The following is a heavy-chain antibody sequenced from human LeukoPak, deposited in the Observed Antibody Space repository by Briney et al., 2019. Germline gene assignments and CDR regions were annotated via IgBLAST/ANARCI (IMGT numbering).Heavy chain of an antibody. J-gene: IGHJ4*02. D-gene: IGHD3-9*01. V-gene: IGHV3-30*18. CDR3: AKEILTGYYLDY. CDR1: GFTFSSYG. Sequence: PGGSLRLSCAASGFTFSSYGMQWVRQAPGKGPEWVAVISYDGSTKYYADSVKGRFTISRDNAKNTLYLQMNSLRAEDTAVYYCAKEILTGYYLDYWGQGTLVTVSS. CDR2: ISYDGSTK.